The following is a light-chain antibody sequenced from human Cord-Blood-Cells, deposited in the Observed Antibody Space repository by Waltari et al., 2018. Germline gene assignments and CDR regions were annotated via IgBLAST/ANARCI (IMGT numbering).Light chain of an antibody. CDR1: QSVLYSSNNKNY. CDR2: WAS. Sequence: DIVMTPYPDSLAVSLGERATLNCQSSQSVLYSSNNKNYLAWYQQKPGQPPKLLIYWASTRESGVPDRFSGSGSGTDFALAISSLQAEDVAVYYWQQDYSTPVMFGGGTKVEIK. CDR3: QQDYSTPVM. V-gene: IGKV4-1*01. J-gene: IGKJ4*02.